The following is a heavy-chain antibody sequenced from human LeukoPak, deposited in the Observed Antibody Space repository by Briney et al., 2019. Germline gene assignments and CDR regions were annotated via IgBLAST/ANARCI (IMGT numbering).Heavy chain of an antibody. V-gene: IGHV3-21*01. CDR1: GFTFSNYS. CDR3: ASLAVTYYYYYGMDV. J-gene: IGHJ6*02. CDR2: ISSSSSYI. D-gene: IGHD6-19*01. Sequence: PGGSLRLSCAASGFTFSNYSMNWVRQAPGKGLEWVSSISSSSSYIYYADSVKGRFTISRDNAKNSLYLQMNSLRAEDTAVYYCASLAVTYYYYYGMDVWGQGTTVTVSS.